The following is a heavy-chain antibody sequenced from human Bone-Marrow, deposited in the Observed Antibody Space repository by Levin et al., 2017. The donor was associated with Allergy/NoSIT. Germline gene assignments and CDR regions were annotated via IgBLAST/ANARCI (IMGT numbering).Heavy chain of an antibody. J-gene: IGHJ2*01. CDR2: INRDGSST. CDR3: ARDRVTTNGYFDL. V-gene: IGHV3-74*01. CDR1: GFNFSSYW. Sequence: GGSLRLSCSASGFNFSSYWMHWVRQAPGKGLVWVSRINRDGSSTSYADSVKGRFTISRDNAKNTLYLQMNSLRAEDTSVYYCARDRVTTNGYFDLWSRGNLVTVSS. D-gene: IGHD4-17*01.